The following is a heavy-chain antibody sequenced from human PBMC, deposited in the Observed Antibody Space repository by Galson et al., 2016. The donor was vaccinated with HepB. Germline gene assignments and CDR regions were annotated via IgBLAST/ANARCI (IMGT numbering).Heavy chain of an antibody. J-gene: IGHJ4*02. CDR1: GFTFNSYW. D-gene: IGHD1-1*01. V-gene: IGHV3-7*05. CDR2: IKQDGSEK. Sequence: SLRLSCAASGFTFNSYWMAWVRQAPGKGLEWVANIKQDGSEKYYVDSVKGRFTISRDNAKNSLYLQINSLRVEDTAGYYCACPTGGNWTDYWGQGTLVTVSS. CDR3: ACPTGGNWTDY.